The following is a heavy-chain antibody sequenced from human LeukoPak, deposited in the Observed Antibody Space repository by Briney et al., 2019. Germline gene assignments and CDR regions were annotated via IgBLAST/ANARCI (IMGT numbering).Heavy chain of an antibody. Sequence: SETLSLTCTVSGGSMSTYYWSWIRQPPVKGLEWIGYIYYSGSTYYDPSLKSRVMISVDASKNQFSLKLSSVTAADTAVYYCARLGIDYDILTGYIPDAFDIWSQGTMVTVSS. D-gene: IGHD3-9*01. CDR2: IYYSGST. CDR3: ARLGIDYDILTGYIPDAFDI. CDR1: GGSMSTYY. J-gene: IGHJ3*02. V-gene: IGHV4-59*08.